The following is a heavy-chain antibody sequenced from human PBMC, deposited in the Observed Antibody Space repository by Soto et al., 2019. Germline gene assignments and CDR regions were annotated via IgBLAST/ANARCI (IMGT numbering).Heavy chain of an antibody. CDR1: GGSISSSNW. J-gene: IGHJ6*02. CDR3: ASSGSGIYYGMDV. CDR2: IYHSGST. D-gene: IGHD3-10*01. Sequence: PSETLSLTCAVSGGSISSSNWWSWVRQPPGKGLEWIGEIYHSGSTNYNPSLKSRVTISVGKSKNQFSLKLSSVTAADTAVYYCASSGSGIYYGMDVWGQGTTVTVSS. V-gene: IGHV4-4*02.